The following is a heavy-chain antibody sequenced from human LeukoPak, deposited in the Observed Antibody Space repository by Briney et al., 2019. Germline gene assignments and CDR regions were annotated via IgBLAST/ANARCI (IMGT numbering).Heavy chain of an antibody. CDR1: GFTFSYYG. J-gene: IGHJ4*02. D-gene: IGHD1-26*01. CDR3: AKSHLPNAYSGTYYCDY. V-gene: IGHV3-30*02. CDR2: IRYEESKK. Sequence: GGSLRLSCAASGFTFSYYGMHWVRQAPGKGLEWVAFIRYEESKKFYGGSVKGRFTISRDNSKTTLYLQMNSLRTEDTAVYYCAKSHLPNAYSGTYYCDYWGQGTLVTVSS.